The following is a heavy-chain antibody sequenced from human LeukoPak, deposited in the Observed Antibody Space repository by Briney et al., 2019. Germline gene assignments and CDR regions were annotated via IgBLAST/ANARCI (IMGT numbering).Heavy chain of an antibody. CDR2: INPNSGGT. V-gene: IGHV1-2*02. D-gene: IGHD6-19*01. CDR1: GGTFSSYA. J-gene: IGHJ4*02. CDR3: ARDRIAVAGSGDFDY. Sequence: ASVKVSCKASGGTFSSYAISWVRQAPGQGLEWMGWINPNSGGTNYAQKFQGRVTMTRDTSISTAYMELSRLRSDDTAVYYCARDRIAVAGSGDFDYWGQGTLVTVSS.